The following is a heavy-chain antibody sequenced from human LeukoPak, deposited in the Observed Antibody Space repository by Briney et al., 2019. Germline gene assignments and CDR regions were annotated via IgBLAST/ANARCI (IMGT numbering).Heavy chain of an antibody. Sequence: SETLSLTCAVYGGSFSGYYWSWIRQPPGKGLEWIGEINHSGSTNYNPSLKSRVTISVDTSKNQFSLKLSSVTAADTAAYCCARVGPPRDYWGQGTLVTVSS. J-gene: IGHJ4*02. CDR2: INHSGST. CDR3: ARVGPPRDY. V-gene: IGHV4-34*01. CDR1: GGSFSGYY.